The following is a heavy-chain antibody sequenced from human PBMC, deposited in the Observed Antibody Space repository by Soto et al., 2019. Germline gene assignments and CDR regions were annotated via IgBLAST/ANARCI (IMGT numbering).Heavy chain of an antibody. D-gene: IGHD4-17*01. J-gene: IGHJ4*02. CDR3: AKGRVSGDYFDY. V-gene: IGHV3-9*01. CDR1: GFTFDDYA. Sequence: GGSLRLSCAASGFTFDDYAMHWVRQAPGKGLEWVSGISWNSGSIGYADSVKGRFTISRDNAKNSLYLQMNSLRAEDTALYYCAKGRVSGDYFDYWGQGTLVTVSS. CDR2: ISWNSGSI.